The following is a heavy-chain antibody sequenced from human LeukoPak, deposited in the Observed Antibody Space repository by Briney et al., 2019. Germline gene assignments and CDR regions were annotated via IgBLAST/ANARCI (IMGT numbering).Heavy chain of an antibody. CDR2: ISYDGSNK. CDR1: GFTFSSYG. Sequence: GGSLRLSCAASGFTFSSYGMHWVRQAPGKGLEWVAVISYDGSNKYYADSVKGRFTISRDNSKNTLYLQMNSLRAEDTAVYYCAKDEMDSSGSRYFDYWGQGTQVTVSS. V-gene: IGHV3-30*18. D-gene: IGHD6-19*01. J-gene: IGHJ4*02. CDR3: AKDEMDSSGSRYFDY.